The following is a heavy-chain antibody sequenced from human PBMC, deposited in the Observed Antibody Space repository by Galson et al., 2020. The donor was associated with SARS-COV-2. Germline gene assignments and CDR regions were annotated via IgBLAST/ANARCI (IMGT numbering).Heavy chain of an antibody. V-gene: IGHV3-30*03. D-gene: IGHD3-16*01. CDR3: FRGDASSWYLQH. Sequence: GGSLRLSCAAYGFTFSHYGMQWVRQAPGKGLEWVAVISYDGSNKYHADSVKGRFTISRDNSKNTLYLQMNSLSPEDTAVYYCFRGDASSWYLQHWGQGTLVIVSS. CDR1: GFTFSHYG. J-gene: IGHJ1*01. CDR2: ISYDGSNK.